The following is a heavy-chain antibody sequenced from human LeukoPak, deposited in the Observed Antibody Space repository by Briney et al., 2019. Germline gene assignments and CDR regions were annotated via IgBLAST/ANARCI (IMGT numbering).Heavy chain of an antibody. D-gene: IGHD1-26*01. CDR1: GYTFTGYY. Sequence: GASVKVSCKASGYTFTGYYVHWVRQAPGQGLEWMGWINPNSGGTNYAQKFQGRVTMTRDTSISTAYMELSRLRSDDTAVYYCARDARNSGSYYMGYWGQGTLVTVSS. J-gene: IGHJ4*02. CDR3: ARDARNSGSYYMGY. V-gene: IGHV1-2*02. CDR2: INPNSGGT.